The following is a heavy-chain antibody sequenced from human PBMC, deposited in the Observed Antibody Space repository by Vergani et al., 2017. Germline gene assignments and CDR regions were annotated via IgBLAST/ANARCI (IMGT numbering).Heavy chain of an antibody. CDR1: GFPLSNAW. V-gene: IGHV3-74*01. D-gene: IGHD1-26*01. Sequence: EVQLLESGGGFVQPGGSLRLSCAASGFPLSNAWIHWVRQGPGKGLEWVSRVGFDGSDTVYADSVKGRFTISKDSAMNTVHLQMTNVRAEDTAVYFCARDGAGTIDFDYWGPGILVTVSS. CDR3: ARDGAGTIDFDY. CDR2: VGFDGSDT. J-gene: IGHJ4*02.